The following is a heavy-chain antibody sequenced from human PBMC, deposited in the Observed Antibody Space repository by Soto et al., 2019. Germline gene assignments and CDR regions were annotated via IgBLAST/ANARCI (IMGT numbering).Heavy chain of an antibody. CDR2: IYYSGST. V-gene: IGHV4-30-4*01. CDR1: GGSINRGDYY. Sequence: SETLSLTCTVSGGSINRGDYYWIWIRQPPGKGLEWIGYIYYSGSTYYNPSLKSRVTISVDTSKNQFSLKLSSVTAADTAVYYCARLVLGYCSSTSCSDYGMDVWGQGTTVTVSS. J-gene: IGHJ6*02. D-gene: IGHD2-2*01. CDR3: ARLVLGYCSSTSCSDYGMDV.